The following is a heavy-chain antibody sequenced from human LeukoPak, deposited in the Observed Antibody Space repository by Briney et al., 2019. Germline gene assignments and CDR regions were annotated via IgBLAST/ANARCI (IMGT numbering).Heavy chain of an antibody. CDR3: AREGVGGVGATYYYYYYYMDV. D-gene: IGHD1-26*01. J-gene: IGHJ6*03. V-gene: IGHV1-46*01. CDR2: INPSGGST. Sequence: ASVKVSCKASGYTFTSYYMHWVRQAPGQGLEWMGIINPSGGSTSYAQKFQGRVTMTRDMSTSTVYMELSSLRSEDTAVYYCAREGVGGVGATYYYYYYYMDVWGKGTTVTVSS. CDR1: GYTFTSYY.